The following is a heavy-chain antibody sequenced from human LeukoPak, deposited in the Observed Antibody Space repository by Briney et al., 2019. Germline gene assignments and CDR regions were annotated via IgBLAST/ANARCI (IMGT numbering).Heavy chain of an antibody. V-gene: IGHV1-69*04. D-gene: IGHD2-21*02. CDR3: ASPDPHCGGDCYSAERFDY. J-gene: IGHJ4*02. CDR1: GYTFTSYD. CDR2: IIPILGIA. Sequence: ASVKVSCKASGYTFTSYDISWVRQAPGQGLEWMGRIIPILGIANYAQKFQGRVTITVDKSTSTAYMELSSLRSEDTAVYYCASPDPHCGGDCYSAERFDYWGQGTLVTVSS.